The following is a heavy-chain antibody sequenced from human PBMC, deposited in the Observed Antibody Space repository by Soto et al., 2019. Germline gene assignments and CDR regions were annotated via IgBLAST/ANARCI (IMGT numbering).Heavy chain of an antibody. V-gene: IGHV3-23*01. D-gene: IGHD3-22*01. CDR1: GFTFGSYA. J-gene: IGHJ4*02. Sequence: GSLILSCAASGFTFGSYAMSWVRQAPGKGLEWVSAISGSGGSTYYADSVKGRFTISRDNSKNTLYLQMNSLRAEDTAVYYCAKDLRSSRGKYYYDSSGYYYWGQGTLVTVSS. CDR3: AKDLRSSRGKYYYDSSGYYY. CDR2: ISGSGGST.